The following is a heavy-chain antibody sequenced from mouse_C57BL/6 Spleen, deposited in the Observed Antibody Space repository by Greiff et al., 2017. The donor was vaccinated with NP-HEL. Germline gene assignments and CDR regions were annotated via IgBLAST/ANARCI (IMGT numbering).Heavy chain of an antibody. J-gene: IGHJ4*01. Sequence: EVKVEESGGGLVQPGGSLKLSCAASGFTFSDYYMYWVRQTPEKRLEWVAYISNGGGSTYYPDTVKGRFTISRDNAKNTLYLQMSRLKSEDTAMYYCARRSYAMDYWGQGTSVTVSS. CDR3: ARRSYAMDY. V-gene: IGHV5-12*01. CDR1: GFTFSDYY. CDR2: ISNGGGST.